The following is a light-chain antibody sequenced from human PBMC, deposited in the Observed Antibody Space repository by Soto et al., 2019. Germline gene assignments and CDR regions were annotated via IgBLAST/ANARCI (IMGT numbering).Light chain of an antibody. CDR3: QQLNSYPS. V-gene: IGKV1-9*01. CDR2: GAS. Sequence: DIQLTQSPSFLSAFVGDRVTITCRASQDVDNYLAWYQQRPGKAPRLLISGASFLQSGVPSRFSGSGSGTEFTLTITSLPPEDFAVYYCQQLNSYPSFGPGTKVDLK. J-gene: IGKJ3*01. CDR1: QDVDNY.